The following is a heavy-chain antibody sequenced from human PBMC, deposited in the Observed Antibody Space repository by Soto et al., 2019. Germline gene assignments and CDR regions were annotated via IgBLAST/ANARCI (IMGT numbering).Heavy chain of an antibody. Sequence: ASVKVSCKASGYTFTSYDINWVRQATGQGLEWMGWVNPNSGNTGYAQKFQGRVTMTRNTSISTAYMELSSLRSEDTAVYYCARGGGGVVVAAQNQAYYYYYGMDVWGQGTTVTVSS. J-gene: IGHJ6*02. V-gene: IGHV1-8*01. CDR3: ARGGGGVVVAAQNQAYYYYYGMDV. D-gene: IGHD2-15*01. CDR2: VNPNSGNT. CDR1: GYTFTSYD.